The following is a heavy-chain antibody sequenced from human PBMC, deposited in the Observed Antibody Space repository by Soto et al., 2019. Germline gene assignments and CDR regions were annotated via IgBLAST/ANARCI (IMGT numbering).Heavy chain of an antibody. CDR3: ATSTVVTRGWGYYYYGMDV. CDR2: IIPIFGTA. D-gene: IGHD2-2*01. V-gene: IGHV1-69*13. Sequence: SVKVSCKASGGTFSSYAISWVRQAPGQGLEWMGGIIPIFGTANCAQKFQGRVTITADESTSTAYMELSSLRSEDTAVYYCATSTVVTRGWGYYYYGMDVWGQGTTVTVSS. CDR1: GGTFSSYA. J-gene: IGHJ6*02.